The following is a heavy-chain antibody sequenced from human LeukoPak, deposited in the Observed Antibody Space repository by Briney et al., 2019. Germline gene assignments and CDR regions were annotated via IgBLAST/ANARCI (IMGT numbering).Heavy chain of an antibody. Sequence: GGSLRRSCTASGFTFSSYGMHWVRQAPGNGLEWVAVISYDGSNKYYADSVRGRFTISRDNSKNTLYVQMNSLRAEDTAVYYCARDTAKFWSGHDYWGQGTLVTVSS. V-gene: IGHV3-30*03. D-gene: IGHD3-3*01. CDR2: ISYDGSNK. CDR3: ARDTAKFWSGHDY. J-gene: IGHJ4*02. CDR1: GFTFSSYG.